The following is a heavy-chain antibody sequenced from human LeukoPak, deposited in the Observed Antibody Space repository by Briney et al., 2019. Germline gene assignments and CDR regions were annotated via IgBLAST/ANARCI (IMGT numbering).Heavy chain of an antibody. V-gene: IGHV1-2*02. J-gene: IGHJ5*02. CDR1: GYTFTGYY. CDR2: INPNSGGT. D-gene: IGHD5-24*01. Sequence: ASVKVSCKASGYTFTGYYMHWVRQAPGQGLEWMGWINPNSGGTNYAQKFQGRVTMTRDTSISTAYMEPSRLRSDDTAVYYCARVGTMVGDNNWFDPWGQGTLVTVSS. CDR3: ARVGTMVGDNNWFDP.